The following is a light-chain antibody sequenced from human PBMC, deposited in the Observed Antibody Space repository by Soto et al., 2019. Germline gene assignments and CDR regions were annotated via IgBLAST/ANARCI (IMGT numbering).Light chain of an antibody. CDR1: SGHSSYT. CDR2: LHSDGSH. CDR3: QTWGTGIRV. Sequence: QLVLTQSPSASASLGASVKLTCTLSSGHSSYTIAWHQQQPETGPRYLMKLHSDGSHSKGDGIPDRFSGSSSGSERFLTISSLQSEDEADYYCQTWGTGIRVFGGGTKLTVL. J-gene: IGLJ3*02. V-gene: IGLV4-69*01.